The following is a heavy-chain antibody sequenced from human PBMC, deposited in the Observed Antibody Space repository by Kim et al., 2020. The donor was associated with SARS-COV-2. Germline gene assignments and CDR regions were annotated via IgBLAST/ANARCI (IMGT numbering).Heavy chain of an antibody. J-gene: IGHJ4*02. CDR3: ARDSESSRSSWYVVLGY. D-gene: IGHD6-13*01. CDR2: INGNGGST. Sequence: GGSLRLSCAASGFPLDDYAMHWVRQAPGKGLEWISLINGNGGSTYYADSVKGRFTISRDISKGSLFLQMNSLTPEDTALYYCARDSESSRSSWYVVLGYWGQGTLVTVSS. V-gene: IGHV3-43*02. CDR1: GFPLDDYA.